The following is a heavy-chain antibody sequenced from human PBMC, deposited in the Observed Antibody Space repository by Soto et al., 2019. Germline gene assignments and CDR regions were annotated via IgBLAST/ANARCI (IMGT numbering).Heavy chain of an antibody. D-gene: IGHD3-10*01. V-gene: IGHV3-74*01. CDR3: ARGGISGSGSFIQGDY. J-gene: IGHJ4*02. Sequence: EVQLVESGGGLVQPGGSLRLSCAASGFTFSSYWMHWVRQAPGKGLVWVSRIKSDGSNINYADSVKGRFTISRDNAKNTLYLQMNRLRAEDTAIYYCARGGISGSGSFIQGDYWGQGTLVNVSS. CDR1: GFTFSSYW. CDR2: IKSDGSNI.